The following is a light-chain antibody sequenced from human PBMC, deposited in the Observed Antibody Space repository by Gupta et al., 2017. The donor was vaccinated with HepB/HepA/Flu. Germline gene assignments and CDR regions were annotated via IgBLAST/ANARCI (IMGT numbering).Light chain of an antibody. V-gene: IGKV1-39*01. CDR2: AAS. CDR3: QQRDSTTWT. Sequence: DIQMTQSPPSLSASVGDRVTITCRASQSISSYLNWYQQKPGKAPKLLIYAASSLQSGVPSRFSGSGSGTDFTLTISRLQPEDFATYYCQQRDSTTWTFGQGTKVEIK. CDR1: QSISSY. J-gene: IGKJ1*01.